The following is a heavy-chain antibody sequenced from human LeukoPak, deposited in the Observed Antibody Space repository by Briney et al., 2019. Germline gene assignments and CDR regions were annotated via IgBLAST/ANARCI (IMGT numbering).Heavy chain of an antibody. CDR2: IYYSGST. J-gene: IGHJ4*02. D-gene: IGHD2-15*01. V-gene: IGHV4-59*01. CDR3: ARRGENCSGGSCYGLDY. Sequence: PSETLSLTCTVSGGSISSYYWSWIRQPPGKGLEWIGYIYYSGSTNYNPPLKSRVTISVDTSKNQFSLKLSSVTAADTAVYYCARRGENCSGGSCYGLDYWGQGTLVTVSS. CDR1: GGSISSYY.